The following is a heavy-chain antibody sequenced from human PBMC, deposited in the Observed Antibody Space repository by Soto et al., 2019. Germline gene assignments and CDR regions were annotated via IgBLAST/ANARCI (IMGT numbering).Heavy chain of an antibody. CDR3: ARGGPTGGSYKYNWFDP. CDR2: ISYSGST. D-gene: IGHD2-15*01. V-gene: IGHV4-30-4*01. J-gene: IGHJ5*02. CDR1: GGSISSGDFY. Sequence: PSETLSLTCTVSGGSISSGDFYWMWIRQPPGRGLEWIGYISYSGSTYYNTSLKSRVTISVDTSKNQFSLKLNSVTAADTAVYYCARGGPTGGSYKYNWFDPWGQGTLVTVSS.